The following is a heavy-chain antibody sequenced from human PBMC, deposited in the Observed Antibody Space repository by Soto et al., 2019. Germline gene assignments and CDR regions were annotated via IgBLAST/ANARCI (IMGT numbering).Heavy chain of an antibody. J-gene: IGHJ5*02. D-gene: IGHD6-13*01. CDR2: INPNSGGT. Sequence: ASVKVSCKASGYTFTGYYMHWVRQAPGQGLEWMGWINPNSGGTNYAQKFQGWVTMTRDTSISTAYMELSRLRSDDTAVYYCATSKAAATHEGWFDPWGQGTLVTVSS. V-gene: IGHV1-2*04. CDR3: ATSKAAATHEGWFDP. CDR1: GYTFTGYY.